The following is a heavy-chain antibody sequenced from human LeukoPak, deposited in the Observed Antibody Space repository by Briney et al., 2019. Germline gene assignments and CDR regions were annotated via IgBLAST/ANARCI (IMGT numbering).Heavy chain of an antibody. J-gene: IGHJ4*02. CDR3: ASIVGATSNFDY. CDR1: GGTFSSYA. V-gene: IGHV1-69*13. D-gene: IGHD1-26*01. Sequence: GASVKVSCKASGGTFSSYAIRWVRQAPGQGLEWMGGIIPIFGTANYAQKFQGRVTITADESTSTAYMELSSLRSEDTAVYYCASIVGATSNFDYWGQGTLVTVSS. CDR2: IIPIFGTA.